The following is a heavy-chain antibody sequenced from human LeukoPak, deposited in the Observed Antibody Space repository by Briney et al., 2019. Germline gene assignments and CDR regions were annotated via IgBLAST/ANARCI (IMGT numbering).Heavy chain of an antibody. V-gene: IGHV4-34*01. J-gene: IGHJ4*02. CDR3: ARDTPYEAYKKYFDY. Sequence: SETLSLTCAVSRGSFRVHYWIWMRQPPGTGLEWIGEINHSGSTNYNPSLKSRVTISVDTSKNQFSLKLSSVTAADTTVYYCARDTPYEAYKKYFDYWGQGTLVTVSS. CDR1: RGSFRVHY. CDR2: INHSGST. D-gene: IGHD5-24*01.